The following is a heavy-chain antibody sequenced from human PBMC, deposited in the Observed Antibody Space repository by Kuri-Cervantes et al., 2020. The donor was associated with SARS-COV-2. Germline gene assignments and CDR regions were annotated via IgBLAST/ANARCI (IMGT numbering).Heavy chain of an antibody. D-gene: IGHD4-17*01. CDR1: GFTFSSYA. V-gene: IGHV3-30-3*01. CDR2: IAYDGGNK. Sequence: GESLKISCAASGFTFSSYAMPWVRQAPGKGLEWVAGIAYDGGNKYYADSVKGRFTISRDKAKNSLYLQMNSLRDEDTAVYYCARDLRPLELYYYYGMDVWGQGTTVTVSS. CDR3: ARDLRPLELYYYYGMDV. J-gene: IGHJ6*02.